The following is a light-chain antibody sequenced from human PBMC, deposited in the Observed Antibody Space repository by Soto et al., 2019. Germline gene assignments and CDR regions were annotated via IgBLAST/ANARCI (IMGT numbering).Light chain of an antibody. V-gene: IGLV2-23*01. CDR1: SSDVGGYDL. CDR2: EGS. Sequence: QSALTQPASVSGSPGQSITISCTGSSSDVGGYDLVSWYQHHPHKAPKLIIYEGSQRPSGVSDRFSGSRSGNTASLTISGLQAEDEADYYCCSYASHNSYVFGTGTKVTV. CDR3: CSYASHNSYV. J-gene: IGLJ1*01.